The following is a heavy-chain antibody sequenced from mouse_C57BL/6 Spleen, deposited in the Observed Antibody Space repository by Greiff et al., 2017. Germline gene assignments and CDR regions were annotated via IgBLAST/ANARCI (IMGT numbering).Heavy chain of an antibody. D-gene: IGHD2-3*01. V-gene: IGHV1-80*01. CDR1: GYAFSSYW. CDR3: ASGYFYAMDY. CDR2: IYPGDGDT. Sequence: QVQLKQSGAELVKPGASVKISCKASGYAFSSYWMNWVKQRPGKGLEWIGHIYPGDGDTNYNGKFKGKATLTADKSSSTAYMQLSSLTSEDSAVYLCASGYFYAMDYWGQGTSVTVSS. J-gene: IGHJ4*01.